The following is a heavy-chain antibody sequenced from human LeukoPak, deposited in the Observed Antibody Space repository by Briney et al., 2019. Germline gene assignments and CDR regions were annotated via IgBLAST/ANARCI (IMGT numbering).Heavy chain of an antibody. V-gene: IGHV7-4-1*02. J-gene: IGHJ4*02. CDR2: INTNTGNP. Sequence: ASVKVSCKASGYTFTSYAMNWVRQAPGQGLEWMGWINTNTGNPTYAQGFTGRFVFSLDTSVSTAYLRISSLKAEDTAVYYCARAGYSNRWDGVDYWGQGTLVTVSS. CDR3: ARAGYSNRWDGVDY. D-gene: IGHD2/OR15-2a*01. CDR1: GYTFTSYA.